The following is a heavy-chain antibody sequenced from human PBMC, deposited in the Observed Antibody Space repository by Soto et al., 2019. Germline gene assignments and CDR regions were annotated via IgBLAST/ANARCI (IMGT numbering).Heavy chain of an antibody. Sequence: GSGPTLVNPTQTLTLTYTFSVFSLSTRGVGVGCIRQPPGKALEWLALIYWDDDKLYSPSLKSRLTITKDTSKNHVVLTMTNMDPVDTATYYCAHRSIAARRGAFDIWGQGTMVTVSS. V-gene: IGHV2-5*02. CDR2: IYWDDDK. J-gene: IGHJ3*02. CDR3: AHRSIAARRGAFDI. D-gene: IGHD6-6*01. CDR1: VFSLSTRGVG.